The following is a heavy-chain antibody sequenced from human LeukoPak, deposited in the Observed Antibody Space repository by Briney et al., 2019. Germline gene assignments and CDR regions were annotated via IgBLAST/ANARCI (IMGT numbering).Heavy chain of an antibody. CDR3: AILSDTAMVTFDH. J-gene: IGHJ4*02. Sequence: PGGSLRLSCAASGFTFSSYAMHWVRQAPGKGLEWVAVISYDGSNKYYADSVKGRFTISRDNSKNTLYLQMNSLRAEDTAVYYCAILSDTAMVTFDHWGQGTLVTASS. CDR2: ISYDGSNK. CDR1: GFTFSSYA. D-gene: IGHD5-18*01. V-gene: IGHV3-30*04.